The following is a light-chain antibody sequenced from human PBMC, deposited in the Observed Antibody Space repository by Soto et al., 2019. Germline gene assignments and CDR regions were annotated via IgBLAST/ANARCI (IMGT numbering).Light chain of an antibody. Sequence: DIQMTQSPSSLSASIGDRVTITCRASQTISTYLNWYQQKPGKAPRLLIYDASSLLSGVPSRFSGSGSGTDFTLTVSNLQPEHFATYYCQQSYSIPWTFGQGTRVEIK. CDR2: DAS. CDR3: QQSYSIPWT. V-gene: IGKV1-39*01. CDR1: QTISTY. J-gene: IGKJ1*01.